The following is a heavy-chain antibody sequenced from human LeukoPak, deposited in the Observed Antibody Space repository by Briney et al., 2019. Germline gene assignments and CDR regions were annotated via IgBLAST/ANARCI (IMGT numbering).Heavy chain of an antibody. Sequence: ASVKVSCKASGYTFTDYSIHWVRQAPGQGLEWMGWITPKNGDTSYTQKLQGRVTMTRDTSISTAHMELSRLTSDDTAVYYCAREIVHSGGDCWGQGTLVIVSS. CDR2: ITPKNGDT. CDR1: GYTFTDYS. J-gene: IGHJ4*02. CDR3: AREIVHSGGDC. D-gene: IGHD1-26*01. V-gene: IGHV1-2*02.